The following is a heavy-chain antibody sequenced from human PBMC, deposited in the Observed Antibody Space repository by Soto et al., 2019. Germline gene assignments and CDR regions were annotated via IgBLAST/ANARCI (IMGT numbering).Heavy chain of an antibody. CDR1: GGSISSGGYY. CDR2: IYYSGST. V-gene: IGHV4-31*03. Sequence: SLSLTXTVSGGSISSGGYYWSWIRQHPGTGLEWIGYIYYSGSTYYNPSLKSRVTISVDTSKNQFSLKLSSVTAADTAVYYCARDRGPPPHSSGYLYYYYGMDVWGQGTTVTVSS. J-gene: IGHJ6*02. D-gene: IGHD3-22*01. CDR3: ARDRGPPPHSSGYLYYYYGMDV.